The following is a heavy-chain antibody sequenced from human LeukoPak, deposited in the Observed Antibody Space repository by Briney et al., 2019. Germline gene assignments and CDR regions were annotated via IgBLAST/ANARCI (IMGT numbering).Heavy chain of an antibody. CDR3: ARDRYSGSPGDFQH. D-gene: IGHD1-26*01. CDR2: ITLIFGKA. Sequence: SVRVSCKASRGTFSSYPISWVRQAPGQGLEWMGAITLIFGKANYGQNFQGRVTLTTDESTSKAYMELSSLRSEDTAVYYCARDRYSGSPGDFQHWGQGTLVTVSS. V-gene: IGHV1-69*05. CDR1: RGTFSSYP. J-gene: IGHJ1*01.